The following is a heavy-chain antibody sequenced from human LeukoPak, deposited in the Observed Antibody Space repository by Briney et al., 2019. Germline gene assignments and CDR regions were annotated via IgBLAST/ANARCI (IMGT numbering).Heavy chain of an antibody. V-gene: IGHV5-51*01. CDR3: ARLIVGSSSTGWFDP. J-gene: IGHJ5*02. CDR2: IYPGDSDT. Sequence: GESLKISCQSSGYTFTSYWIGWVRQMPGKGLQWMGIIYPGDSDTTYSPSLQGQVTTSADKSISTAYLQWSSLKASDTAIYYCARLIVGSSSTGWFDPWGQGTLVTVSS. D-gene: IGHD6-6*01. CDR1: GYTFTSYW.